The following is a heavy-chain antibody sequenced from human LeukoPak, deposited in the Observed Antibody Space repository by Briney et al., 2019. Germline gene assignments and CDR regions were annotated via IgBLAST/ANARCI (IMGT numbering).Heavy chain of an antibody. V-gene: IGHV3-66*01. CDR2: IYSGGST. CDR3: ARGGVVVAAIDAFDI. J-gene: IGHJ3*02. D-gene: IGHD2-15*01. Sequence: GGSPRLSCAASGFTVSSNFMSWVRQAPGKGLEWVSLIYSGGSTYYEDSVKGRFTISRDISKNTLFLQLNSLRAEDTAVYYCARGGVVVAAIDAFDIWGQGTMVTVSS. CDR1: GFTVSSNF.